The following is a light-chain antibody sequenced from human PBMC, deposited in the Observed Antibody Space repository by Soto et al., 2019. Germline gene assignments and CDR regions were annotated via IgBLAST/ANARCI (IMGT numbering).Light chain of an antibody. CDR2: DNN. Sequence: QSVLTQPPSVSAAPGQRITISCSGSSSNIGGYSVSWYQQLPGTAPKLLIYDNNKRPSGIPDRFSGSKSGTSATLAITTLQTGDEADYFCGAWDSTQRWVFGAGTKLTVL. J-gene: IGLJ3*02. CDR1: SSNIGGYS. V-gene: IGLV1-51*01. CDR3: GAWDSTQRWV.